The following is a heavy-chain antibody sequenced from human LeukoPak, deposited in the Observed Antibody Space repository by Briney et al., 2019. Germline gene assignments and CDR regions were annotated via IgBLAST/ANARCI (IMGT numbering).Heavy chain of an antibody. CDR3: ARDFSSGSI. V-gene: IGHV3-21*01. CDR2: ITPSGSYI. Sequence: PGGSLRLSCAASGFTFDDYAMHWVRQAPGKGLEWVSSITPSGSYIYYATSVKGRFTISRDNAKNSLYLQMNSLRAEDTAVYYCARDFSSGSIWGQGTMVTVSS. D-gene: IGHD6-25*01. J-gene: IGHJ3*02. CDR1: GFTFDDYA.